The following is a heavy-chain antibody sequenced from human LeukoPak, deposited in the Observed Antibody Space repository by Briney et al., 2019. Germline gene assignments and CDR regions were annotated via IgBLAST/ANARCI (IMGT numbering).Heavy chain of an antibody. D-gene: IGHD3-22*01. Sequence: GGSLRLSCAASGFTFSSYSMNWVRQAPGKGLEWVSSISSSSDYIYYADSVKGRFTISRDNAKNSLYLQMNSLRAEDTAVYYCAISEGRSGYYLEVDYWGQGTLVTVSS. CDR2: ISSSSDYI. J-gene: IGHJ4*02. CDR1: GFTFSSYS. CDR3: AISEGRSGYYLEVDY. V-gene: IGHV3-21*01.